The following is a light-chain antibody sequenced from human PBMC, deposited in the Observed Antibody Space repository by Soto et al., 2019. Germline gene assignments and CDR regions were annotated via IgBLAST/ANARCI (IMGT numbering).Light chain of an antibody. CDR1: SSDIGGFNY. Sequence: QSALTQPASVSRSPGQSITISCTGTSSDIGGFNYVSWYQQHPGTAPKLIIYEVSNRPSGISNRFSGSKSGNTASLTIAGLQAEDEADYYCSSYTTTSTLGVFGGGTKLTVL. CDR3: SSYTTTSTLGV. J-gene: IGLJ3*02. CDR2: EVS. V-gene: IGLV2-14*01.